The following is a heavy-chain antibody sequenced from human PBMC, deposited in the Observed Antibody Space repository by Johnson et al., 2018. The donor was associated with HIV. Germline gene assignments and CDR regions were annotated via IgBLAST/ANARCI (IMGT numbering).Heavy chain of an antibody. CDR3: AKDMSRVVTPWAVSFDI. J-gene: IGHJ3*02. CDR1: VFSLDVNA. D-gene: IGHD4-23*01. CDR2: ISWNSGTI. Sequence: VQLGEPGVAFVKPRGSLRLTGAASVFSLDVNAMHWVRQVAGKGLEWVSGISWNSGTIGYADSVKGRFTISRDNAKISLYLQMDSLRAEDTAVYYCAKDMSRVVTPWAVSFDIWGQGTMVTVSS. V-gene: IGHV3-9*01.